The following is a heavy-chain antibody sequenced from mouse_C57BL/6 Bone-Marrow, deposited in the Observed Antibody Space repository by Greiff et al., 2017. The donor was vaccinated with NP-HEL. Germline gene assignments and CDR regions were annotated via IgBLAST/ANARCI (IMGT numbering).Heavy chain of an antibody. D-gene: IGHD1-1*01. CDR1: GYTFTSYG. J-gene: IGHJ4*01. CDR2: IYPRRGNT. CDR3: ARPYYYGRGDAMDY. V-gene: IGHV1-81*01. Sequence: VKLQQSGAELARPGASVKLSCKASGYTFTSYGISWVKQRTGPGLEWIGEIYPRRGNTYYNEKFKGNATLTADKSSSSAYMELRSLTSEDSAVYFCARPYYYGRGDAMDYWGQGTSVTVSS.